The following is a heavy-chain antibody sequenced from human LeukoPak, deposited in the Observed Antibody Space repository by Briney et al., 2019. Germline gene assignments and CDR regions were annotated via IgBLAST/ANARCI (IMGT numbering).Heavy chain of an antibody. J-gene: IGHJ2*01. D-gene: IGHD2-21*01. Sequence: SETLSLTFTVSGGPISSYYWSWIRQPPGKGLEWIGYIYYSGSTNYNPSLKSRVTISVDTSKNQFSLKLSSVTAADTAVYYCARRDLFYWYFDLWGRGTLVTVSS. CDR1: GGPISSYY. CDR3: ARRDLFYWYFDL. CDR2: IYYSGST. V-gene: IGHV4-59*08.